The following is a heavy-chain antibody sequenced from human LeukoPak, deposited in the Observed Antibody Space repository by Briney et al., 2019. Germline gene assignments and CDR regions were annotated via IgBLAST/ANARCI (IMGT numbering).Heavy chain of an antibody. CDR2: INPSGGST. Sequence: SVKVSCKASGYTFTSYYMHWVRQAPGQGLEWMGIINPSGGSTSYAQKFQGRVTMTRDMSTSTGYMELSSLRSEDTAVYYCARVKSPIRYFDWLLGYMDVWGKGTTVTVSS. CDR3: ARVKSPIRYFDWLLGYMDV. D-gene: IGHD3-9*01. V-gene: IGHV1-46*01. J-gene: IGHJ6*03. CDR1: GYTFTSYY.